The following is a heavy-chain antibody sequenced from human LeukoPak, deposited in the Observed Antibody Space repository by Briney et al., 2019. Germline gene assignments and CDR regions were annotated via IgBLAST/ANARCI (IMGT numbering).Heavy chain of an antibody. CDR3: AREVADIVVVPAAVGAKAGYYYYGMDV. J-gene: IGHJ6*04. V-gene: IGHV3-33*01. CDR1: GFTFSSYG. Sequence: PGGSLRLSCAASGFTFSSYGMHWVRQAPGKGLEWVAVIWYDGSNKYYADSVKGRFTIFRDNSKKTLYLQMNSLRAEDTAVYYCAREVADIVVVPAAVGAKAGYYYYGMDVWGKGTTVTVSS. CDR2: IWYDGSNK. D-gene: IGHD2-2*01.